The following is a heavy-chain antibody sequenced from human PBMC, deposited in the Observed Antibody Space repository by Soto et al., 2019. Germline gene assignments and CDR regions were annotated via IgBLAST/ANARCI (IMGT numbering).Heavy chain of an antibody. Sequence: PSETLSLTCTVSGGSITSGGCSWSWIRQSPGQGLEWIGYIYQGGSAYYNPSLKTRVTILVDRSNNQFSLNLTSVTAADTAVYYCARAFYGVDLWGQGTTVTVSS. CDR1: GGSITSGGCS. CDR3: ARAFYGVDL. V-gene: IGHV4-30-2*06. J-gene: IGHJ6*02. CDR2: IYQGGSA.